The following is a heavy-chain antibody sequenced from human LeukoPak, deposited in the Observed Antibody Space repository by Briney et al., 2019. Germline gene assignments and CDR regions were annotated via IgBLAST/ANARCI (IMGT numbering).Heavy chain of an antibody. D-gene: IGHD2-2*01. V-gene: IGHV1-2*02. Sequence: ASVKVSCKASGYTFTGYYMHWVRQAPGQGLEWMGWINPNSGGTNYAQKFQGRVTMTRDTSISTAYMELSRLRSDDTAVYYRARDNGYDLPLDYWGQGTLVTVSS. CDR2: INPNSGGT. CDR3: ARDNGYDLPLDY. J-gene: IGHJ4*02. CDR1: GYTFTGYY.